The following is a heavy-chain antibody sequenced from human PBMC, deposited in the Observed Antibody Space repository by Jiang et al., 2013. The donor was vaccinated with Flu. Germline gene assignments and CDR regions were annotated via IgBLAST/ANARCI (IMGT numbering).Heavy chain of an antibody. D-gene: IGHD3-10*01. V-gene: IGHV3-23*01. CDR2: IIGSGGST. CDR1: GFTFGSYA. J-gene: IGHJ4*02. CDR3: VKVMERGVIIVPTLNSDF. Sequence: VQLLESGGGLVRPGGSLRLSCAASGFTFGSYALTWVRQAPGKGLEWVSGIIGSGGSTYYADSVKGRFTISRDNSKSMLYLQMNSLRVEDTAVYSCVKVMERGVIIVPTLNSDFWGQGTPVTVSS.